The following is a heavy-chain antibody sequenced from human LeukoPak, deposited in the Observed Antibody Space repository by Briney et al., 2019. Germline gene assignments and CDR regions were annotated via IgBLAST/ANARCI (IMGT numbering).Heavy chain of an antibody. D-gene: IGHD3-3*01. CDR3: ARHVPDHDYWGRFSTRGAGSRYYFDY. V-gene: IGHV4-39*01. J-gene: IGHJ4*02. CDR2: IFYSGST. Sequence: GSLRLSCAASGFTFSSYAMNWVRQPPGKGLEWIGNIFYSGSTYYSPSLTSRVTISVDPSRNQFSLRLSSVTAADAAVYYCARHVPDHDYWGRFSTRGAGSRYYFDYWGQGTLVTVSS. CDR1: GFTFSSYA.